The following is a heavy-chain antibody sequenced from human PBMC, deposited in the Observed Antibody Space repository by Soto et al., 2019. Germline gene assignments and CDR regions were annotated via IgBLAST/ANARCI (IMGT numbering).Heavy chain of an antibody. J-gene: IGHJ4*02. D-gene: IGHD6-6*01. Sequence: PGGSLRLSCAASGCTVSSNYITWVRQAPGKGLEWVSVIYSGGSTYYADSVKGRFTISRDNSKNTLYLQMNSLRAEDTAVYYCARAYGGIAARLDYWGQGTLVTVSS. V-gene: IGHV3-66*01. CDR1: GCTVSSNY. CDR3: ARAYGGIAARLDY. CDR2: IYSGGST.